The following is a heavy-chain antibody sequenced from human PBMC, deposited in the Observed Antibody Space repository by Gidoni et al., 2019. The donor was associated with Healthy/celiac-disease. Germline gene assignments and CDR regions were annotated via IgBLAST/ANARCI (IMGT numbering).Heavy chain of an antibody. CDR3: ASFPPPDYGDRTAPNNWFDP. V-gene: IGHV4-61*01. J-gene: IGHJ5*02. CDR2: IYYSGST. Sequence: QVQLQESGPGLVKPSETLSLTCTVSGGSVSRGSYSWSWIRQPPGKGLEWIGYIYYSGSTNYNPSLKSRVTISVDTSKNQFSLKLSSVTAADTAVYYCASFPPPDYGDRTAPNNWFDPWGQGTLVTVSS. CDR1: GGSVSRGSYS. D-gene: IGHD4-17*01.